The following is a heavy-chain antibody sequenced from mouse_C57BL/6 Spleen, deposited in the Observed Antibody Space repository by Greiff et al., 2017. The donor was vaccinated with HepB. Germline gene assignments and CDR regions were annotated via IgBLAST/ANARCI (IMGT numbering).Heavy chain of an antibody. Sequence: QVQLQQSGAELVKPGASVKMSCKASGYTFTSYWITWVKQRPGQGLEWIGDIYPGSGSTNYNEKFKSKATLTVDTSSSTAYMQLSSLTSEDSAVYYCYYGYDGDYVDYWSQGTTLTVSS. V-gene: IGHV1-55*01. CDR3: YYGYDGDYVDY. CDR1: GYTFTSYW. J-gene: IGHJ2*01. CDR2: IYPGSGST. D-gene: IGHD2-2*01.